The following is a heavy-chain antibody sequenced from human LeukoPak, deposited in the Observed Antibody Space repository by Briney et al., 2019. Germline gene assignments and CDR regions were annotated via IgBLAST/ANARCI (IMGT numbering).Heavy chain of an antibody. Sequence: GGSLRLSCVGSTFTFSDYGMHWVRQAPGQRLEWLANIKQDGIETYYLDSVRGRFTISRDSARNSVYLQMNRLRADETAVYFCARFIASPGPDAFDIWGQGTLVTVSS. CDR3: ARFIASPGPDAFDI. V-gene: IGHV3-7*01. CDR1: TFTFSDYG. CDR2: IKQDGIET. D-gene: IGHD6-13*01. J-gene: IGHJ3*02.